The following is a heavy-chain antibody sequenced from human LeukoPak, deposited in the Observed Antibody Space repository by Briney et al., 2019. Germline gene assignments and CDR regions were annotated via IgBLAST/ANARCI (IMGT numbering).Heavy chain of an antibody. CDR3: ARDSDTYYYDSSGYRH. V-gene: IGHV4-39*07. Sequence: SETLSLTCTVSGGSISSYYWGWIRQPPGKGLEWIGSIYYSGSTYYNPSLKSRVTISVDTSKNQFSLKLSSVTAADTAVYYCARDSDTYYYDSSGYRHWGQGTLVTVSS. J-gene: IGHJ4*02. CDR1: GGSISSYY. D-gene: IGHD3-22*01. CDR2: IYYSGST.